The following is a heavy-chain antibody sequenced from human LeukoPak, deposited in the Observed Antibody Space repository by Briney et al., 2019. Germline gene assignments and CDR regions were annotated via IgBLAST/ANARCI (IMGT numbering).Heavy chain of an antibody. CDR1: GGSISSSSYY. Sequence: SETLSLTCTVSGGSISSSSYYWGWIRQPPGKGLEWIGSIYYSGSTYYNPSLKSRVTISVDTSKNQFSLKLSSVTAAGTAVYYCARLLVGATLDYWGQGTLVTVSS. J-gene: IGHJ4*02. CDR3: ARLLVGATLDY. V-gene: IGHV4-39*01. CDR2: IYYSGST. D-gene: IGHD1-26*01.